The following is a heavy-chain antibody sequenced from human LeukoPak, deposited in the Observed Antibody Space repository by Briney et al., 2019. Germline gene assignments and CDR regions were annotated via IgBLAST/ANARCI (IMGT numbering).Heavy chain of an antibody. CDR2: IYHSGST. Sequence: PSGTLSLTCAVSGGSISSSNWWSWVRQPPGKGLEWIGEIYHSGSTNYNPSLKSRATISVDKSKNQFSLKLSSVTAADTAVYYCARGVAAAGTDWFDPWGQGTLVTVSS. CDR3: ARGVAAAGTDWFDP. V-gene: IGHV4-4*02. CDR1: GGSISSSNW. D-gene: IGHD6-13*01. J-gene: IGHJ5*02.